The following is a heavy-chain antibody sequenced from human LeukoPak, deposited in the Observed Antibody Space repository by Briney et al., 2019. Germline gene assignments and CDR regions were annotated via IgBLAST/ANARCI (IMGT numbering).Heavy chain of an antibody. D-gene: IGHD3-10*01. CDR3: ARLSSPLDTFDI. V-gene: IGHV4-59*08. CDR1: GGSISSYY. Sequence: SETLSLTCTVSGGSISSYYWGWIRQPPGKGLEWIGYIYYSGSTNYNPSLKSRVTISVDTSKNQFSLKLSSVTAADTAVYYCARLSSPLDTFDIWGQGTMVTVSS. CDR2: IYYSGST. J-gene: IGHJ3*02.